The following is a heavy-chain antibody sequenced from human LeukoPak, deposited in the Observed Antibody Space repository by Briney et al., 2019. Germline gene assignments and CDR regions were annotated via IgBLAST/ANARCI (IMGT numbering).Heavy chain of an antibody. J-gene: IGHJ1*01. CDR2: ISGSGITT. D-gene: IGHD2-2*01. V-gene: IGHV3-23*01. CDR3: AKTGYCSSSGCYVAPYVD. CDR1: GFTLSTYA. Sequence: GRSLRLSCAATGFTLSTYAMSWVRQAPGKGLEWVSLISGSGITTYYADSVQGRFTISRDTSKNTLYLQMNTLRAEDTAVYYCAKTGYCSSSGCYVAPYVDWGQGTRVTVSS.